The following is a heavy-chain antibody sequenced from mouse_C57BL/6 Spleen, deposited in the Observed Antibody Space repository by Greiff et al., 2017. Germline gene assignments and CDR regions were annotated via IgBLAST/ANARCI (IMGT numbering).Heavy chain of an antibody. V-gene: IGHV14-2*01. Sequence: VQLKQSGAELVKPGASVKLSCTASGFNIKDYYMHWVKQRTEQGLEWIGRLDPDDGETKYDPKVQGKATITADTSANPAYLKLSSLTSEDTAVYYWAYYYGSSYWYFDVWGTGTTVTVSS. CDR1: GFNIKDYY. J-gene: IGHJ1*03. D-gene: IGHD1-1*01. CDR3: AYYYGSSYWYFDV. CDR2: LDPDDGET.